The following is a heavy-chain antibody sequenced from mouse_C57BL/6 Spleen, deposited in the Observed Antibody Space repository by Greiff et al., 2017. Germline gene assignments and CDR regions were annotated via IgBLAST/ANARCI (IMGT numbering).Heavy chain of an antibody. CDR2: IDPSDSYT. CDR3: ARRGTVVDY. D-gene: IGHD1-1*01. Sequence: QVQLQQPGAELVKPGASVKLSCKASGYTFTSYWMQWVKQRPGQGLEWIGEIDPSDSYTNYNQKFKGKATLTVDTSSSTAYMQLSSLTSEDSAVYYCARRGTVVDYWGKGTTLTVSS. V-gene: IGHV1-50*01. CDR1: GYTFTSYW. J-gene: IGHJ2*01.